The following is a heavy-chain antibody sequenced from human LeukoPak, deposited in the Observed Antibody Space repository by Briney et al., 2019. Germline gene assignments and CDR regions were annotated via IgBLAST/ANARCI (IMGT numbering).Heavy chain of an antibody. D-gene: IGHD3-10*01. CDR3: AKVEITMVRGVIIRDFDY. CDR2: IRYDGSNK. Sequence: PGGSLRLSCAASGFTFSSYAMHWVRQAPGKGLEWVAFIRYDGSNKYYADSVKGRFTISRDNSKNTLYLQMNSLRAEDTAVYYCAKVEITMVRGVIIRDFDYWGQGTLVTVSS. V-gene: IGHV3-30*02. J-gene: IGHJ4*02. CDR1: GFTFSSYA.